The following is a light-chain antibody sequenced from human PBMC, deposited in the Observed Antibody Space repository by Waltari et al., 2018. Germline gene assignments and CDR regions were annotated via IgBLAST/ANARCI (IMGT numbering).Light chain of an antibody. Sequence: EILMTQSPATLSVSPGERATLSYRASQSVSSNLAWYQQKPGQSPRLLIYGASTGATGVPARFSGSGSGTDFTLTISGLQSEDYAVYFCHQHNSWPPLSFGGGTKVEIK. CDR2: GAS. J-gene: IGKJ4*01. CDR3: HQHNSWPPLS. CDR1: QSVSSN. V-gene: IGKV3-15*01.